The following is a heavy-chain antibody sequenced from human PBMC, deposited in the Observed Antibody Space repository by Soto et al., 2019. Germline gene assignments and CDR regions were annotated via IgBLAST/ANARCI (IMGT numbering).Heavy chain of an antibody. CDR2: ISYDGSNK. Sequence: SGGSLRLSCAASGFTFSSYAMHWVRQAPGKGLEWVAVISYDGSNKYYANSVKSRFTISRDNSKNTLYLQMNSLRAEDTAVYYCARDRYCSSTSCYPKKFDYWGQGTLVTVSS. J-gene: IGHJ4*02. CDR3: ARDRYCSSTSCYPKKFDY. CDR1: GFTFSSYA. D-gene: IGHD2-2*01. V-gene: IGHV3-30-3*01.